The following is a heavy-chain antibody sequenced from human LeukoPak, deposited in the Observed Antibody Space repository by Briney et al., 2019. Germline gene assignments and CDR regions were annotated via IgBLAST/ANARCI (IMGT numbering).Heavy chain of an antibody. V-gene: IGHV4-39*07. CDR3: ASWIYYYDSSGYYCGFDY. D-gene: IGHD3-22*01. Sequence: SETLSLTCTVSGGSISSSSYYWGWIRQPPGKGLELIGCIYYSGSTYYNPSLKSRVTISVDTSKNQFSLKLSSVTAADTAVYYCASWIYYYDSSGYYCGFDYWGQGTLVTVSS. CDR2: IYYSGST. CDR1: GGSISSSSYY. J-gene: IGHJ4*02.